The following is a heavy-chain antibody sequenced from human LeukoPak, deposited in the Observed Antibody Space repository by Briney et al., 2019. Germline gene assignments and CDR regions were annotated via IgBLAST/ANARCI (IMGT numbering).Heavy chain of an antibody. J-gene: IGHJ3*02. CDR2: ISSSSSTI. CDR1: GFTFSSYS. D-gene: IGHD3-10*01. CDR3: AKGDITMVRGVDDLDAFDI. V-gene: IGHV3-48*04. Sequence: GGSLRLSCAASGFTFSSYSMNWVRQAPGEGLEWVSYISSSSSTIYYADSVKGRFTISRDNAKNSLYLQMNSLRAEDTAVYYCAKGDITMVRGVDDLDAFDIWGQGTMVTVSS.